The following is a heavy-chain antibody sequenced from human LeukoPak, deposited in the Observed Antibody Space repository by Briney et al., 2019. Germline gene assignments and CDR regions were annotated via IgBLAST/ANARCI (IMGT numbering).Heavy chain of an antibody. V-gene: IGHV3-48*04. CDR3: ARAKSGSYYH. Sequence: GGSLRLSCAASGFTFSNAWMSWVRQAPGKGLEWVSYISSSSSTIYYADSVKGRFTISRDNAKNSLYLQMNSLRAEDTAVYYCARAKSGSYYHWGQGTLVTVSS. D-gene: IGHD1-26*01. CDR2: ISSSSSTI. CDR1: GFTFSNAW. J-gene: IGHJ4*02.